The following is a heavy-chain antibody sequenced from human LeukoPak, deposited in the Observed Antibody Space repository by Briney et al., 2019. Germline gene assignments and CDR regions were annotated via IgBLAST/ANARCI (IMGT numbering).Heavy chain of an antibody. D-gene: IGHD6-25*01. V-gene: IGHV1-2*02. CDR3: ARGPSAYYFDY. CDR2: VNPNSGGT. Sequence: ASVKVSCKASGYTFTAYYLHWVRQAPGQGLEWMGWVNPNSGGTSFAQGFQGRVSMTRDTSISTAYMELSSLRSDDTAVYYCARGPSAYYFDYWGQGTLVTVSS. J-gene: IGHJ4*01. CDR1: GYTFTAYY.